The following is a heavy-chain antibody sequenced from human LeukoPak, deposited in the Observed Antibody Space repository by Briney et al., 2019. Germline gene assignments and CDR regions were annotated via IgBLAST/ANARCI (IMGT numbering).Heavy chain of an antibody. V-gene: IGHV4-34*01. CDR3: ARGQVEMATITDFDY. CDR2: INHSGST. J-gene: IGHJ4*02. D-gene: IGHD5-24*01. CDR1: GGSFSGYY. Sequence: PSETLSLTCAVYGGSFSGYYWSWIRQPPGKGLEWIGEINHSGSTNYNPSLKSRVTISVDTSKNQFSLKLSSVTAADTAVYYCARGQVEMATITDFDYWGQGTLVTVSS.